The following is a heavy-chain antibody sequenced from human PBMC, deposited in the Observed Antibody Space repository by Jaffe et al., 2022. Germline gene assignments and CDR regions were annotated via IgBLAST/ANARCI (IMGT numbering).Heavy chain of an antibody. CDR3: AKDLLGYSYGGAIDY. D-gene: IGHD5-18*01. J-gene: IGHJ4*02. Sequence: QVQLVESGGGVVQPGGSLRLSCAASGFTFSSYGMHWVRQAPGKGLEWVAFIRYDGSNKYYADSVKGRFTISRDNSKNTLYLQMNSLRAEDTAVYYCAKDLLGYSYGGAIDYWGQGTLVTVSS. V-gene: IGHV3-30*02. CDR1: GFTFSSYG. CDR2: IRYDGSNK.